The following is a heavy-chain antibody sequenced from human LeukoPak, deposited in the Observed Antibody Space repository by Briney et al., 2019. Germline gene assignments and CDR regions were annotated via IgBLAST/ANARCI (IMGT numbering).Heavy chain of an antibody. Sequence: GGSLRLSCAASGFTFSNAWMSWVRQAPGKGLEWVSVIYSGGSTYYADSVKGRFTISRDNSKNTLYLQMNSLRAEDTAVYYCARGPRGATTNYYYGMDVWGQGTTVTVSS. D-gene: IGHD1-26*01. V-gene: IGHV3-66*01. CDR2: IYSGGST. J-gene: IGHJ6*02. CDR1: GFTFSNAW. CDR3: ARGPRGATTNYYYGMDV.